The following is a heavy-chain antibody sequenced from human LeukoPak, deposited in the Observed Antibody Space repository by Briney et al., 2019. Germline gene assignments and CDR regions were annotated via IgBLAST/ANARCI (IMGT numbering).Heavy chain of an antibody. V-gene: IGHV3-23*01. J-gene: IGHJ3*02. CDR3: AKSSSSNVAFDI. D-gene: IGHD6-6*01. CDR1: GFTFRSYA. Sequence: PGGSLRLSCAASGFTFRSYALTWVRQAPGKGLEWVSSISGSGGSTYYADSVKGRFTISRDNSKNTLYLQMNSLRAEDTAVYYCAKSSSSNVAFDIWGQGTMVTVSS. CDR2: ISGSGGST.